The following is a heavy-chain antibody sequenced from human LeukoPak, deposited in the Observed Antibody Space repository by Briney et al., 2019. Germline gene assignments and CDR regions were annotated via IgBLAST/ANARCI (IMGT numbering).Heavy chain of an antibody. J-gene: IGHJ3*02. CDR3: ARADGVVVITSGAFDI. Sequence: SETLSLTCTVSGGSISSYYWSWIRQPPGKGLEWIGYIYYSGSTNYNPSLKSRVTISVDTSKNQFSLKLSSVTAADTAVYYCARADGVVVITSGAFDIWGQGTMVTVSS. CDR2: IYYSGST. V-gene: IGHV4-59*01. CDR1: GGSISSYY. D-gene: IGHD3-22*01.